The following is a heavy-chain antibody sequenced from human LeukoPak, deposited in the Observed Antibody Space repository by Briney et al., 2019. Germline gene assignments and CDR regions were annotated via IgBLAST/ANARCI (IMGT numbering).Heavy chain of an antibody. CDR2: ISSSGSTI. D-gene: IGHD2-15*01. Sequence: PGGSLRLSCAASGFTFSDYYMSWIRQAPGKGLEWVSYISSSGSTIYYADSVKGRFTISRDNAKNSLYLQMNSLRAEDTAVYYCARPRASRAVAANFDYWGQGTLVTVSS. V-gene: IGHV3-11*01. CDR1: GFTFSDYY. J-gene: IGHJ4*02. CDR3: ARPRASRAVAANFDY.